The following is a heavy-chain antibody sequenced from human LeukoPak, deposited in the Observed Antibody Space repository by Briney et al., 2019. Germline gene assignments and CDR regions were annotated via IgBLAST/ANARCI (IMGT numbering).Heavy chain of an antibody. CDR2: IYTSGST. D-gene: IGHD3-9*01. CDR1: GGSISSYY. J-gene: IGHJ6*03. Sequence: PSETLSLNCTVSGGSISSYYWSWIRQPAGKGLEWIGRIYTSGSTNYNPSLKSRVTMSVDTSKNQFSLKLSSVTAADTAVYYCARDYDILTGPIYYMDVWGKGTTVTVSS. V-gene: IGHV4-4*07. CDR3: ARDYDILTGPIYYMDV.